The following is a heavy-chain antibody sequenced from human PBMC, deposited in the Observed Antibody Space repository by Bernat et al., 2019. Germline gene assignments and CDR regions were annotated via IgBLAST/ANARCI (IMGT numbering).Heavy chain of an antibody. CDR1: GFTFSSYS. CDR2: MSSTSSYI. V-gene: IGHV3-21*05. D-gene: IGHD5-18*01. Sequence: EVQLVESGGGLVKPGGSLRLSCAASGFTFSSYSMNWVRQAPGKGLEWVSYMSSTSSYIYYVDSVKGRFTISRDNAKNSLYLQMNSLRAEETAVYYCARDSRGYSYGTLDSWGQGTLVTVSS. CDR3: ARDSRGYSYGTLDS. J-gene: IGHJ4*02.